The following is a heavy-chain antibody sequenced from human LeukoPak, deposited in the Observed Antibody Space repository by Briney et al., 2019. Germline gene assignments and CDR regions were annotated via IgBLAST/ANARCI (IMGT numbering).Heavy chain of an antibody. V-gene: IGHV3-53*01. CDR2: IYGGGNT. CDR3: VSFYETH. CDR1: GFSVSSNY. J-gene: IGHJ4*02. D-gene: IGHD2/OR15-2a*01. Sequence: GGSLRLSCAASGFSVSSNYMTWVRQAPGKGLECVSVIYGGGNTYYADSVGGRFTISRDNSKNTVYLQMNSLRAEDTAVYYCVSFYETHWGRGTLVTVSS.